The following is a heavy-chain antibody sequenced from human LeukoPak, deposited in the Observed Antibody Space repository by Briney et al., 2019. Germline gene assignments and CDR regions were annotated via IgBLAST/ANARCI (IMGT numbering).Heavy chain of an antibody. CDR3: ARVFRGTLKWDYMDV. J-gene: IGHJ6*03. CDR2: ITATSLHI. D-gene: IGHD2-8*01. Sequence: GGSLRLSCAASGVTFSGYSMNWVRQAPGKGLEWVSAITATSLHIYYADSVKGRFTISRDNAKNSLYLQMNSLRAEDTAVYYCARVFRGTLKWDYMDVWGKGTTVTVSS. V-gene: IGHV3-21*01. CDR1: GVTFSGYS.